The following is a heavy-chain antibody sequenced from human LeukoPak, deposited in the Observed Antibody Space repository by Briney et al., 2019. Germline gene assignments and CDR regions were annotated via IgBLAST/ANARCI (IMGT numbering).Heavy chain of an antibody. J-gene: IGHJ3*02. V-gene: IGHV4-59*01. D-gene: IGHD3-10*01. Sequence: PSETLSPTCTVSGGSISSYYWSWIRQPPGKGLEWIGYIYYSGSTNYNPSLKSRVTISVDTSKNQFSLKLSSVTAADTAVYYCARDGYYGSGSYYNYYAFDIWGQGTMVTVSS. CDR2: IYYSGST. CDR1: GGSISSYY. CDR3: ARDGYYGSGSYYNYYAFDI.